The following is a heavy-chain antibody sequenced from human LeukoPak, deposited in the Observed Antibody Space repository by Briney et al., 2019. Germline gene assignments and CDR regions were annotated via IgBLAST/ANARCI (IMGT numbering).Heavy chain of an antibody. CDR2: IYPGDSDT. Sequence: GESLKISCNGSGYSFTSYWIGWGRQMPGKGLEWMGIIYPGDSDTRYSPSFQGQVTISADKSISTAYLQWSSLKASDTAMYYCARRGVEQQLVRNWFDPWGQGTLVTVSS. V-gene: IGHV5-51*01. CDR3: ARRGVEQQLVRNWFDP. CDR1: GYSFTSYW. J-gene: IGHJ5*02. D-gene: IGHD6-13*01.